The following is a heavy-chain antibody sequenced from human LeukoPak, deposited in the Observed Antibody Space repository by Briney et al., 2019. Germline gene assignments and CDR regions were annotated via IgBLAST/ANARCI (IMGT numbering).Heavy chain of an antibody. Sequence: GGSLRLSCAASGFTFSSYAMSWVRQAPGKGLEWVSAISCSGGSTYYADSVKGRFTISRDNSKNTLYLQMNSLRAEDTAVYYCAKRAENYGSGSYYQGLLLWGQGTLVTVSS. CDR2: ISCSGGST. D-gene: IGHD3-10*01. CDR3: AKRAENYGSGSYYQGLLL. J-gene: IGHJ4*02. V-gene: IGHV3-23*01. CDR1: GFTFSSYA.